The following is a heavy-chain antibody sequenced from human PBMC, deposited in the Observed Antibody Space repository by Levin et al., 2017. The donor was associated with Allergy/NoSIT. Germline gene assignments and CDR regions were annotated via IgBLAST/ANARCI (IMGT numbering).Heavy chain of an antibody. CDR3: AKDLDSSGWYSYYYYGMDV. CDR1: GFTFSSYG. CDR2: ISYDGSNK. Sequence: PGGSLRLSCAASGFTFSSYGMHWVRQAPGKGLEWVAVISYDGSNKYYADSVKGRFTISRDNSKNTLYLQMNSLRAEDTAVYYCAKDLDSSGWYSYYYYGMDVWGQGTTVTVSS. J-gene: IGHJ6*02. V-gene: IGHV3-30*18. D-gene: IGHD6-19*01.